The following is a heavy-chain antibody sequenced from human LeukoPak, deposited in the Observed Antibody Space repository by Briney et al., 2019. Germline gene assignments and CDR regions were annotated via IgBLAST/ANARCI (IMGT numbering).Heavy chain of an antibody. CDR2: IYHSGST. D-gene: IGHD5-18*01. CDR1: GGSISSSNW. J-gene: IGHJ4*02. Sequence: PSESLSLTCAVSGGSISSSNWWSWVRQPPGKGLEWIGSIYHSGSTYYNPSLKSRVTISVDTSKNQFSLKLSSVTAADTAVYYCARDVDTAFDYWGQGTLVTVSS. V-gene: IGHV4-4*02. CDR3: ARDVDTAFDY.